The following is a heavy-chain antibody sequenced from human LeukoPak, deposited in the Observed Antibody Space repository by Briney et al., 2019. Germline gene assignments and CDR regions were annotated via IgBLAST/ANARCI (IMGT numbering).Heavy chain of an antibody. Sequence: ASVKVSCKASGYTFTSYGISWVRQAPGQGLEWMGWISAYNGNTNYAQKLQGRVTMTTDTSTSTAYMELRSLRSDDTAVYYCARDLGYCSGGSCYGVTLGREDWFDPWGQGTLVTVSS. CDR3: ARDLGYCSGGSCYGVTLGREDWFDP. V-gene: IGHV1-18*01. J-gene: IGHJ5*02. CDR2: ISAYNGNT. CDR1: GYTFTSYG. D-gene: IGHD2-15*01.